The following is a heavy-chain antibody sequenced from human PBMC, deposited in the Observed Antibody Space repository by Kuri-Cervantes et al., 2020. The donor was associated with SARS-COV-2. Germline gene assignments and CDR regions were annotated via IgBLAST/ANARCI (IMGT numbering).Heavy chain of an antibody. CDR1: GFTFSSYN. V-gene: IGHV1-18*01. CDR3: ARAVIDFWSGGRSGFSQSGLDY. CDR2: ISACNGNT. Sequence: GESLKISCAASGFTFSSYNMNWVRQAPGQGLEWMGWISACNGNTNYAQKFQGRVTMTRDTSTTTVYMELRSLRSEDTAVYYCARAVIDFWSGGRSGFSQSGLDYWGQGTQVTVSS. D-gene: IGHD3-3*01. J-gene: IGHJ4*02.